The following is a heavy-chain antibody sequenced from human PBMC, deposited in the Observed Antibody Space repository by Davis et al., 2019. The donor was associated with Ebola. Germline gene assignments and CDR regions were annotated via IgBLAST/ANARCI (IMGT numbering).Heavy chain of an antibody. J-gene: IGHJ4*02. CDR2: IHYSGST. D-gene: IGHD3-22*01. CDR1: GGSVSSSSYY. Sequence: MPSETLSLTCAVSGGSVSSSSYYWGWIRHPPGKGLEWIGYIHYSGSTNHNPSLKSRVTISVDTSKNQLPLKLSSVTAADTAVYYCARQVHTYYYDSSGYGSKYYFDYWGQGTLVTVSS. V-gene: IGHV4-39*01. CDR3: ARQVHTYYYDSSGYGSKYYFDY.